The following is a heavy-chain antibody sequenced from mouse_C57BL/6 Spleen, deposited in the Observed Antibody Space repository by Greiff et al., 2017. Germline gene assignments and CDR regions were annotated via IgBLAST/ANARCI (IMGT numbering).Heavy chain of an antibody. D-gene: IGHD2-4*01. J-gene: IGHJ2*01. Sequence: QVQLQQPGAELVKPGASVKMSCKASGYTFTSYWITWVKQRPGQGLEWIGDIYPGSGSTNYNEKFKSKATLTVDPSSSTAYMQLSRLTSEDSAVYYCAREGDYDYDWNYYFDYWGQGTTLTVSS. CDR2: IYPGSGST. CDR1: GYTFTSYW. CDR3: AREGDYDYDWNYYFDY. V-gene: IGHV1-55*01.